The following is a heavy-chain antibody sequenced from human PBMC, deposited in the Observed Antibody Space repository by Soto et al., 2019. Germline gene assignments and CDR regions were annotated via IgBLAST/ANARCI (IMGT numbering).Heavy chain of an antibody. V-gene: IGHV4-34*01. J-gene: IGHJ6*02. CDR2: INHSGST. CDR3: ARGRLMVYANYYYYYGMDV. D-gene: IGHD2-8*01. CDR1: GGSFSGYY. Sequence: WETLSLTCAVYGGSFSGYYWSWIRQPPGKGLEWIGEINHSGSTNYNPSLKSRVTISVDTSKNQFSLKLSSVTAADTAVYYCARGRLMVYANYYYYYGMDVWGQGTTVTVSS.